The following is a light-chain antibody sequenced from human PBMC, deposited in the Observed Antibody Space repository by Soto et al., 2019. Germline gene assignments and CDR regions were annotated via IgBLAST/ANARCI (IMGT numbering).Light chain of an antibody. J-gene: IGKJ4*01. CDR3: LQTFSTHIT. V-gene: IGKV1-39*01. CDR1: QNIADY. CDR2: SSS. Sequence: DIQMTQSPSSLSASAGDTVTITCRASQNIADYLSWSQQKPGKAPKLLMYSSSILHGGVSSRCSGDGSGTAFTLTITGLQPEDFATYYCLQTFSTHITFGGGTTV.